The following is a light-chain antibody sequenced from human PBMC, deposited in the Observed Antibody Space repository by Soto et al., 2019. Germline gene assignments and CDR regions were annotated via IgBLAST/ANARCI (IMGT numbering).Light chain of an antibody. CDR2: SNN. CDR1: TSNIGSNT. CDR3: ASWDDSLNGVV. J-gene: IGLJ3*02. V-gene: IGLV1-44*01. Sequence: QSVLTQSPSASGTPGQRVTISCSGSTSNIGSNTVHWYQQLPGTAPKLLIYSNNRRPSGVPERFSGSKSGTSASLAISGLQSEDEADFYCASWDDSLNGVVFGGGTKVTVL.